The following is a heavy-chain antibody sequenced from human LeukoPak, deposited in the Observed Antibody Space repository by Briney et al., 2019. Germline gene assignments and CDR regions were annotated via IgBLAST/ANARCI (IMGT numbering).Heavy chain of an antibody. D-gene: IGHD3-10*01. CDR2: ISGSGGST. Sequence: PGGSLRLSCAASGFTFSSYAMSWVRQAPGKGLEWVSAISGSGGSTYYADSVKGRFTISRDNSKNTLYLQMNSLRAEDTAVYYCAKEMLITMVRGVAYYYGMDIWGQGTTVTVSS. CDR3: AKEMLITMVRGVAYYYGMDI. V-gene: IGHV3-23*01. J-gene: IGHJ6*02. CDR1: GFTFSSYA.